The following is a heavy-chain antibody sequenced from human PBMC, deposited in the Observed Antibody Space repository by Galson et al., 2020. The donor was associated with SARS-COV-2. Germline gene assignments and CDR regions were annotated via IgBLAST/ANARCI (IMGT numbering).Heavy chain of an antibody. V-gene: IGHV4-61*01. D-gene: IGHD1-1*01. Sequence: SQTLSLTCTVSGGSVSSGSYYWSWIRQPPGKGLEWIGYIYYSGSTNYNPSLKSRVTISVDTSKNQFSLKLSSVTAADTAVYYCAREALPTIYYYYGMDVWGQGTTVTVSS. CDR1: GGSVSSGSYY. CDR2: IYYSGST. J-gene: IGHJ6*02. CDR3: AREALPTIYYYYGMDV.